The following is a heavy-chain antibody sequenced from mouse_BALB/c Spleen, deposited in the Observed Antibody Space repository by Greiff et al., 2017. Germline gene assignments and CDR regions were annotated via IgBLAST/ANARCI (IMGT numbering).Heavy chain of an antibody. CDR3: AREGYYAMDY. CDR2: IDTSDSYT. J-gene: IGHJ4*01. CDR1: GYTFTDYW. V-gene: IGHV1-69*01. Sequence: QGQLQQPGAELVMPGASVKMSCKASGYTFTDYWMHWVKQRPGQGLEWIGAIDTSDSYTSYNQKFKGKATLTVDESSSTAYMQLSSLTSEDSAVYYCAREGYYAMDYWGQGTSVTVSS.